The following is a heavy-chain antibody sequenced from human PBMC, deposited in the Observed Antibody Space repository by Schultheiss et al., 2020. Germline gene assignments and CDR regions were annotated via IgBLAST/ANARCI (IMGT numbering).Heavy chain of an antibody. Sequence: GGSLRLSCAASGFTFSSYSMNWVRQAPGKGLEWVSSISSSSSYIYYADSVKGRFTISRDNAKNTLYLQMNSLRAEDTAVYYCAKDDNGGALPGWGQGTLVTVSS. V-gene: IGHV3-21*04. CDR3: AKDDNGGALPG. CDR2: ISSSSSYI. J-gene: IGHJ4*02. D-gene: IGHD3-16*01. CDR1: GFTFSSYS.